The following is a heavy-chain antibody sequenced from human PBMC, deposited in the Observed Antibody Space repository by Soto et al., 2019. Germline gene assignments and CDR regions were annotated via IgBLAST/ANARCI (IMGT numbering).Heavy chain of an antibody. CDR1: GGTFSSYT. CDR3: ARGYSGYDEDF. Sequence: QVQLVHSGAEVKKPGSSVKVSCKASGGTFSSYTISWVRQAPGQGLEWMGRIIPILGIANYAQKFQGRVTXTXXKSTSTAYMDLRSLRSEDTAVYSCARGYSGYDEDFWGQGTLVTVSS. CDR2: IIPILGIA. D-gene: IGHD5-12*01. V-gene: IGHV1-69*02. J-gene: IGHJ4*02.